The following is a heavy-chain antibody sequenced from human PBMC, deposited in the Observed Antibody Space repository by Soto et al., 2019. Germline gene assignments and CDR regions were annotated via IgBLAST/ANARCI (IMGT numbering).Heavy chain of an antibody. V-gene: IGHV3-23*01. Sequence: EVQLLEAGGGLVQPGGSLRLSCAASGFTFSSYAMRGVRQAPGKGLDWVSGISGSGGSTSYSDSVKGRFTISRDNSKNTLYLQMNSLRGEGRAVYYCAIDSKFRGVFYGIDVWGQGTKVTVSS. CDR2: ISGSGGST. CDR3: AIDSKFRGVFYGIDV. CDR1: GFTFSSYA. D-gene: IGHD3-10*01. J-gene: IGHJ6*02.